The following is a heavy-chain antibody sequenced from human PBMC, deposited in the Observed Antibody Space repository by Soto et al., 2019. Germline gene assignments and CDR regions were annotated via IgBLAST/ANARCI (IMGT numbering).Heavy chain of an antibody. D-gene: IGHD6-13*01. Sequence: GASVKVSCKVSGYTLTELSMHWVRQAPGKGLEWMGGFDPEDGETIYAQKFQGRVTMTEDTSTDTAYMELSSLRSEDTAVYYCATDLSSSSWYEVPIGMDVWGQGTTVTVSS. CDR1: GYTLTELS. V-gene: IGHV1-24*01. CDR2: FDPEDGET. CDR3: ATDLSSSSWYEVPIGMDV. J-gene: IGHJ6*02.